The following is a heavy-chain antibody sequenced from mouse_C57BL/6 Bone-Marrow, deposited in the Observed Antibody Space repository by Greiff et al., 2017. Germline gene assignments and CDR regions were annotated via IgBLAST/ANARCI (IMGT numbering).Heavy chain of an antibody. D-gene: IGHD2-4*01. Sequence: EVKLVESGGGLVKPGGSLKLSCAASGFTFSSYAMSWVRQTPEKRLEWVATISDGGSYTYYPDNVKGRFTISRDNAKSNLYLQMSHLKSEDTAMYYCAREGDYDAGWYFDVWGTGTTVTVSS. J-gene: IGHJ1*03. CDR1: GFTFSSYA. CDR2: ISDGGSYT. CDR3: AREGDYDAGWYFDV. V-gene: IGHV5-4*01.